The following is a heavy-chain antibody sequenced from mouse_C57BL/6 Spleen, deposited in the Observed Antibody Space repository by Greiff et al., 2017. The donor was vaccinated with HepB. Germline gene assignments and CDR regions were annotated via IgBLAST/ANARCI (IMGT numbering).Heavy chain of an antibody. CDR2: IDPENGDT. J-gene: IGHJ1*03. Sequence: VQLQQSRAELVRPGASVKLSCTASGFNIKDDYMHWVKQRPEQGLEWIGWIDPENGDTEYASKFQGKATITADTSSNTAYLQLSSLTSEDTAVYYCTTSAYGSRTYFDVWGTGTTVTVSS. CDR3: TTSAYGSRTYFDV. D-gene: IGHD1-1*01. V-gene: IGHV14-4*01. CDR1: GFNIKDDY.